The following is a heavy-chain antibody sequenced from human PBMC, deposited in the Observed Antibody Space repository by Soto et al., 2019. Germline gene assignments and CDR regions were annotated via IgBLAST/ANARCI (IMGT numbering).Heavy chain of an antibody. J-gene: IGHJ4*02. D-gene: IGHD2-15*01. CDR3: ARSRYCSGGSCYFSFDY. Sequence: QLQLQESGSGLVKPSQTLSLTCAVSGGSISSGGYSWSWIRQPPGKGLEWIGYIYHSGSTYYNPSLKRRVTISVDRSKNQFSLKLSSVTAADTAVYYCARSRYCSGGSCYFSFDYWGQGTLVTVSS. V-gene: IGHV4-30-2*01. CDR2: IYHSGST. CDR1: GGSISSGGYS.